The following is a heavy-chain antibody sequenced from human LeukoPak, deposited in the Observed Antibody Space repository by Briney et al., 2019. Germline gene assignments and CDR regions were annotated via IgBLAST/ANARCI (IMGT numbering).Heavy chain of an antibody. Sequence: PGGSLRLSCAASGFTFSTYEMNWGRQAPGKGLEWVSYISSSSGTIFYADSVKGRFTVSRDNAKKSLYLQMASLRAEDTAVYYCARERVLTVFDYWGQGTLVTVSS. D-gene: IGHD2-21*02. J-gene: IGHJ4*02. V-gene: IGHV3-48*03. CDR3: ARERVLTVFDY. CDR2: ISSSSGTI. CDR1: GFTFSTYE.